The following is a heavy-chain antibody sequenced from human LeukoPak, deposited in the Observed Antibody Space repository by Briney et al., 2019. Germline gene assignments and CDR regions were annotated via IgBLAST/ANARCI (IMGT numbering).Heavy chain of an antibody. V-gene: IGHV1-69*13. CDR2: IIPIFGTA. J-gene: IGHJ4*02. CDR1: GGTFSSYA. CDR3: ARAVGRYCSSTSCYRLDY. Sequence: VASVKVSCKASGGTFSSYAISWVRQAPGQGLEWMGGIIPIFGTANYAQKFQGRVTITADESTSTAYMELSSLRSEDTAVYYCARAVGRYCSSTSCYRLDYWGQGTLVTVSS. D-gene: IGHD2-2*01.